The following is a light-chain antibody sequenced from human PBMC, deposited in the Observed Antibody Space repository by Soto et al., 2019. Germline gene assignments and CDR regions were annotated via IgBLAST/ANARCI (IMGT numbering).Light chain of an antibody. CDR1: QSISSW. V-gene: IGKV1-5*01. CDR2: DAS. CDR3: QQYSVYPLT. Sequence: DIQMTQSPSTLSASIGDRVTITCRASQSISSWLAWYQQKPGKAPKLLIYDASSLKSGVPSRFSGSGSGTEFTLTFSSLHPDDFATYYCQQYSVYPLTFRPGNKVDI. J-gene: IGKJ3*01.